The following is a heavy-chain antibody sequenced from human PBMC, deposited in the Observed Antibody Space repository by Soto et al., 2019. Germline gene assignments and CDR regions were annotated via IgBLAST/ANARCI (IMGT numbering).Heavy chain of an antibody. CDR3: ARAVPYYYDSSGEFPAPMPQENYGMDV. CDR1: GYTFTGYY. D-gene: IGHD3-22*01. Sequence: ASVKVSCKASGYTFTGYYMHWVRQAPGQGLEWMGWINPNSGGTNYAQKFQGWVTMTRDTSISTAYMELSRLRSDDTAVYYCARAVPYYYDSSGEFPAPMPQENYGMDVWGKGTKVTVSS. V-gene: IGHV1-2*04. CDR2: INPNSGGT. J-gene: IGHJ6*04.